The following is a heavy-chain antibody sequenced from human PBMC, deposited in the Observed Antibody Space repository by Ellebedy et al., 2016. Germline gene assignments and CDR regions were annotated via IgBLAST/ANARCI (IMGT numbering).Heavy chain of an antibody. V-gene: IGHV3-23*01. Sequence: GGSLRLXXAASGFTFSSYAMSWVRQAPGKGLEWVSAISGSGGSTYYADSVKGRFTISRDNSKNTLYLQMNSLRAEDTAVYYCAKDRRLVGATTYWGQGTLVTVSS. D-gene: IGHD1-26*01. CDR3: AKDRRLVGATTY. CDR1: GFTFSSYA. J-gene: IGHJ4*02. CDR2: ISGSGGST.